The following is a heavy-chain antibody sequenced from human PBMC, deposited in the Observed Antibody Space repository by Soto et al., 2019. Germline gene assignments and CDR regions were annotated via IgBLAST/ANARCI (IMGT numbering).Heavy chain of an antibody. CDR3: ARHEDPYYYGSGSYPAGDY. V-gene: IGHV3-23*01. D-gene: IGHD3-10*01. CDR1: GFTFNTYA. CDR2: ISGSGGTT. Sequence: GGSLRLSCAASGFTFNTYAVSCVRQPPGRGLEWVSAISGSGGTTDYADSVNGRFTISIDNSKNTLFLQMNSLGAEDTAVDYWARHEDPYYYGSGSYPAGDYWGQGTLVTVSS. J-gene: IGHJ4*02.